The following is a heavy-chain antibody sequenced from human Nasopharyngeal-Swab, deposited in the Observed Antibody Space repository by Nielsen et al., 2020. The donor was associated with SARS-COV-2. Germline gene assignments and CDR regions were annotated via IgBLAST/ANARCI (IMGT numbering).Heavy chain of an antibody. V-gene: IGHV1-2*06. D-gene: IGHD5-18*01. CDR2: INPNSGGT. Sequence: ASVKVSCKASGYTFSAYYTEWVRQATGQGLEGMGRINPNSGGTNYAQKFRGRVTMTRDTSLNTAYMELGGLRYDDTAIYFCSRVPLVGGFSYGYDNWGQGTLVTVSS. CDR3: SRVPLVGGFSYGYDN. J-gene: IGHJ4*02. CDR1: GYTFSAYY.